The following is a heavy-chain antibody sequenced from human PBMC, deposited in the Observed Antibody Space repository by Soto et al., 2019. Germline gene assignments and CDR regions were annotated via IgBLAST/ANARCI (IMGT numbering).Heavy chain of an antibody. CDR1: GFSLSTSGMC. V-gene: IGHV2-70*11. D-gene: IGHD6-19*01. CDR2: IDWDDDK. J-gene: IGHJ4*02. CDR3: ARIPAKSSGWYALDY. Sequence: SGPTLVNPTQTLTLTCTFSGFSLSTSGMCVSWIRQPPGKALEWLARIDWDDDKYYSTSLKTRLTISKDTSKNQVVLTMTNMDPVDTATYYCARIPAKSSGWYALDYWGQGTLVTVSS.